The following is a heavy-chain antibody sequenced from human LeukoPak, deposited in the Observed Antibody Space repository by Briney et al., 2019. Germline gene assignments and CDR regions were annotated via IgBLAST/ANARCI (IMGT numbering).Heavy chain of an antibody. J-gene: IGHJ4*02. D-gene: IGHD3-22*01. CDR3: AKVGHYYDSSGYLDY. Sequence: GGSLRLYCAASGFTFSSYAMSWVRQAPGQGLEWVSAISGSGGSTYYADSVKGRFTISRDNSKNTLYLQMNSLRAEDTAVYYCAKVGHYYDSSGYLDYWGQGTLVTVSS. CDR2: ISGSGGST. CDR1: GFTFSSYA. V-gene: IGHV3-23*01.